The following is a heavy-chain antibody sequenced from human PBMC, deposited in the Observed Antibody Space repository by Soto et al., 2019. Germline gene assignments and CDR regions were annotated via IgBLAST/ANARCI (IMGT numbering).Heavy chain of an antibody. CDR2: IYYSGST. CDR1: GGTISSWY. D-gene: IGHD3-16*01. V-gene: IGHV4-59*08. J-gene: IGHJ4*02. CDR3: ARRYASAIDY. Sequence: KASETLSLTCTASGGTISSWYWSWIRQPPGKGLEWIGYIYYSGSTNCNPSLKSRVTISVDTSKNQFSLKLSSVTAADTAVYYCARRYASAIDYWGQGILVTLSS.